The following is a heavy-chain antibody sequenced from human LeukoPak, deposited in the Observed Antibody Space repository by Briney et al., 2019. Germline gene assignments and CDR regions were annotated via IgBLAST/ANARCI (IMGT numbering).Heavy chain of an antibody. CDR3: ARDRDGIALIRDQRYYYMDA. J-gene: IGHJ6*03. CDR2: ISSSSSYI. CDR1: GFTFSSYS. V-gene: IGHV3-21*01. D-gene: IGHD3-10*01. Sequence: PGGSLRLSCAASGFTFSSYSMNWVRQAPGKGLEWVSSISSSSSYIYYADSVKGRFTISRDNAKNSLYLQMNSLRAEDTAVYYCARDRDGIALIRDQRYYYMDAWGKGTTVTVSS.